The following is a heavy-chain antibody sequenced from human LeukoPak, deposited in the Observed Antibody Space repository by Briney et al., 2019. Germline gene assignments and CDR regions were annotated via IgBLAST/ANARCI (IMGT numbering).Heavy chain of an antibody. J-gene: IGHJ4*02. D-gene: IGHD1-14*01. CDR1: GFTFSSYA. Sequence: PGGSLRLSCAASGFTFSSYAMSWVRQAPGKGLEWVSAISGSGGSTYYADSVKGRFTISRDNSKNTLYLQMNSLRAEDTAVYYCAKSRSNHVYEFSDYWGQGTLVTVSS. V-gene: IGHV3-23*01. CDR2: ISGSGGST. CDR3: AKSRSNHVYEFSDY.